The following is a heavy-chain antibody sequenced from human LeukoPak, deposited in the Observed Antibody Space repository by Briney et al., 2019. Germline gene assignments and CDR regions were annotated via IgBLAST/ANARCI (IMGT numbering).Heavy chain of an antibody. CDR1: GFTFSSYA. V-gene: IGHV3-23*01. CDR3: AKVVVAAGPNYFDY. CDR2: INNNGRST. D-gene: IGHD2-15*01. Sequence: PGGSLRLSCAASGFTFSSYAMSWVRQAPGKGLEWVSAINNNGRSTYYADSVKGRFTISRDNSKNTLYLQMNSLRAEDTALYYRAKVVVAAGPNYFDYWGQGTLVTVSS. J-gene: IGHJ4*02.